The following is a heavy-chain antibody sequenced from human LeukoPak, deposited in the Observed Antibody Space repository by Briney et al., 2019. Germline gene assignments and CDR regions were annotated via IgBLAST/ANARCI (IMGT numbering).Heavy chain of an antibody. CDR1: GGSISSGGYY. CDR2: IYHSGST. J-gene: IGHJ3*02. Sequence: SETLSLTCTVSGGSISSGGYYWSWIRQPPGKGLEWIGYIYHSGSTYYNPSLKSRVTISVDRSKNQFSLKLSSVTAADTAVYYCAREGTTVVTGGAFDIWGQGTMVTVSS. V-gene: IGHV4-30-2*01. D-gene: IGHD4-23*01. CDR3: AREGTTVVTGGAFDI.